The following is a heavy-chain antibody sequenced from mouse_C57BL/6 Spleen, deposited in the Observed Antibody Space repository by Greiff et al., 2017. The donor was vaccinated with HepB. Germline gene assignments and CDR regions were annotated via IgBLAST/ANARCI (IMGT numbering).Heavy chain of an antibody. V-gene: IGHV1-52*01. CDR2: IDPSDSET. D-gene: IGHD2-5*01. J-gene: IGHJ2*01. CDR3: SRMRGSNYGVNYFDY. CDR1: GYTFTSYW. Sequence: VQLQQPGAELVRPGSSVKLSCKASGYTFTSYWMHWVKQRPIQGLEWIGNIDPSDSETHYNQKFKDKATLTVDKSSSTAYMQLSSLTSEDSAVYYWSRMRGSNYGVNYFDYWGQGTTLTVSS.